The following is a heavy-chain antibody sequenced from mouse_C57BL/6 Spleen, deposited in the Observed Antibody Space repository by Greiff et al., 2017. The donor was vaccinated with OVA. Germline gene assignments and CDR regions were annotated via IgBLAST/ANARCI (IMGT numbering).Heavy chain of an antibody. Sequence: VQLQQPGAELVMPGASVKLSCKASGYTFTSYWMDWVKQRPGQGLEWIGNIYPSDSETHYNQKFKDKATLTVDKSSSTAYMQLSSLTSEDSAVYYCARYYGNHWYFDVWGTGTTVTVSS. D-gene: IGHD2-1*01. CDR3: ARYYGNHWYFDV. CDR1: GYTFTSYW. V-gene: IGHV1-61*01. CDR2: IYPSDSET. J-gene: IGHJ1*03.